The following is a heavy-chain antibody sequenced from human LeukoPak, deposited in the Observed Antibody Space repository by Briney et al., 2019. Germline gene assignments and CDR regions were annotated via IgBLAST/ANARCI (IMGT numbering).Heavy chain of an antibody. CDR2: INHSGST. Sequence: PSETLSLTCAVYGGSFSGYYWSWIRQPPGKGLEWIGEINHSGSTNYNPSLKSRVTISVDTSKNQFSLKLSSVTAADTAVYYCARDHAGYYYDSSGYFYFDYWGQGTLVTVSS. J-gene: IGHJ4*02. D-gene: IGHD3-22*01. CDR3: ARDHAGYYYDSSGYFYFDY. V-gene: IGHV4-34*01. CDR1: GGSFSGYY.